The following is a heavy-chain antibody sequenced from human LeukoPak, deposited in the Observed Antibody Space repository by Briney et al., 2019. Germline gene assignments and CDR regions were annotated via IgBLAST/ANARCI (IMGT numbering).Heavy chain of an antibody. CDR3: ARRGPSEGDKYRWKSDRAASWFDP. Sequence: GESLQISCKGSGYSFTSYWIGWVRQMPGKGLEWMGIIYPGDSDTRYSPSFQGQVTISADKSISTAYLQWSNLKASDTAMYYCARRGPSEGDKYRWKSDRAASWFDPWGQGTLVTVSS. V-gene: IGHV5-51*01. D-gene: IGHD1-1*01. CDR1: GYSFTSYW. CDR2: IYPGDSDT. J-gene: IGHJ5*02.